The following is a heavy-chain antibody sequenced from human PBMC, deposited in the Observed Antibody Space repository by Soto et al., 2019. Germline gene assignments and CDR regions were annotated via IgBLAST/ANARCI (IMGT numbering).Heavy chain of an antibody. CDR2: IHNNGAT. Sequence: SETLSLTCSISSGSISSGSHYWNWIRQHPEKGLEWIGYIHNNGATSYNPSLSSRVTISADTSKNRYSLSVYSVTAADTALYYCAREGVGSYWFDTWGQGLLVTVSS. D-gene: IGHD1-26*01. V-gene: IGHV4-31*03. J-gene: IGHJ5*02. CDR3: AREGVGSYWFDT. CDR1: SGSISSGSHY.